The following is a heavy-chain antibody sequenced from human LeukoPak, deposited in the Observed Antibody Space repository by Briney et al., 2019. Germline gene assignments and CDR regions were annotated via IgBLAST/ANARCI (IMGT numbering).Heavy chain of an antibody. CDR2: IIPIFGTA. CDR1: GGTFSSYA. V-gene: IGHV1-69*13. CDR3: ARPGDYYDSSGHPVPNFDY. D-gene: IGHD3-22*01. J-gene: IGHJ4*02. Sequence: PGASVKVSCKASGGTFSSYAISWVRQAPGQGLEWMGGIIPIFGTANYAQKFQGRVTITADESTSTAYMELSSLRSEDTAVYYCARPGDYYDSSGHPVPNFDYWGQGTLVTVSS.